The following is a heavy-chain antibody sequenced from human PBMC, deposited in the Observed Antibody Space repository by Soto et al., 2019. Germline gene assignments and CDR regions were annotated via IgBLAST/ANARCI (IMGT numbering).Heavy chain of an antibody. J-gene: IGHJ5*02. V-gene: IGHV4-34*01. CDR2: INHSGST. CDR3: ARGSRWFDP. CDR1: GGSFSGYY. Sequence: QVQLQQWGAGLLKPSETLSLTCAVYGGSFSGYYWSWIRQPPGKGLEWIGEINHSGSTNYNPSLKXRXTXXVDTSKNQYSLKLSSVTAADTAVYYCARGSRWFDPWGQGTLVTVSS.